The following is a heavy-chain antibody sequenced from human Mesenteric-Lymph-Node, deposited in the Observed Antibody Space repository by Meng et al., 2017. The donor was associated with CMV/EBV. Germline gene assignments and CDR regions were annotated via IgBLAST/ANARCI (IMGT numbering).Heavy chain of an antibody. Sequence: GSLRLSCAVYGGSFSGYYWSWIRQPPGKGLEWIGEINHSGSTNYNPSLMSRVTISVDTSKNQFSLKLSSVTAADTAVYYCARAYDFWSGFVDYWGQGTLVTVSS. CDR3: ARAYDFWSGFVDY. J-gene: IGHJ4*02. D-gene: IGHD3-3*01. CDR2: INHSGST. CDR1: GGSFSGYY. V-gene: IGHV4-34*01.